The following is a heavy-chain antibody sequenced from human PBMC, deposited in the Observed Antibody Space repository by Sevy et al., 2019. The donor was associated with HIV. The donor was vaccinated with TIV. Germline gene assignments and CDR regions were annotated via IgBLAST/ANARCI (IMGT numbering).Heavy chain of an antibody. CDR1: GYKFTRYW. Sequence: GESLKISCKGFGYKFTRYWIGWVRQMPGKGLEGMGIIYPGDSDTRYSPSFQGQVTISADKCITTSYLHWSSLEPSDTAMYYCARVDLPPGIAAAGSYYGMDVWGQGTTVTVSS. J-gene: IGHJ6*02. V-gene: IGHV5-51*01. D-gene: IGHD6-13*01. CDR2: IYPGDSDT. CDR3: ARVDLPPGIAAAGSYYGMDV.